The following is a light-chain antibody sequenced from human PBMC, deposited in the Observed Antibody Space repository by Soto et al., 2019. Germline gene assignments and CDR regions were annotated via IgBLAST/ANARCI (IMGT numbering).Light chain of an antibody. CDR3: HQFYSIPIT. J-gene: IGKJ3*01. CDR1: QSVLYTSNNKNH. V-gene: IGKV4-1*01. CDR2: WAS. Sequence: DIVMTQSPNSLAVSLGERAPINCKSSQSVLYTSNNKNHLAWYQQKPGQPPKLLIYWASTRESGVPDRFSGSGSGTDFTLTISSLQAEDVAVYYCHQFYSIPITFGPGTKVDIK.